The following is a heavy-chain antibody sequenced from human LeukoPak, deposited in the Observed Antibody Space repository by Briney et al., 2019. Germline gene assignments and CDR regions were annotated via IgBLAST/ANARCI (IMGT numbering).Heavy chain of an antibody. D-gene: IGHD3-22*01. CDR3: AKYYYDSSGRFDY. Sequence: SVKVSCKASGGTFSSYAISWVRQAPGQGLEWMGRIIPILGIANYAQKFQGRVTITADKSTSTAYMELGSLRSEDTAVYYCAKYYYDSSGRFDYWGQGTLVTGSS. J-gene: IGHJ4*02. V-gene: IGHV1-69*04. CDR2: IIPILGIA. CDR1: GGTFSSYA.